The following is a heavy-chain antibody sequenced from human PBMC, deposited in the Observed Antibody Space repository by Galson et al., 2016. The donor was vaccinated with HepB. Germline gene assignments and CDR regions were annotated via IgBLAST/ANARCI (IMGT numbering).Heavy chain of an antibody. J-gene: IGHJ4*02. D-gene: IGHD3-3*01. CDR1: GFTFSSYA. CDR3: AKFWNGYIDY. V-gene: IGHV3-23*01. CDR2: ISGSGSGS. Sequence: SLRLSCAASGFTFSSYAMSWVRQAPGKGLEWVSAISGSGSGSYSADPVKGRFTISRDNSKNTLYLQLNSLRAEDTAVYYCAKFWNGYIDYWGQGTLVTVSS.